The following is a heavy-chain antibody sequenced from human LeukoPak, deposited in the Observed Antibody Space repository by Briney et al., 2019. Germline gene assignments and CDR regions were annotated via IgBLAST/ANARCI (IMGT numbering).Heavy chain of an antibody. CDR3: ARGPDFWSGYSSDY. D-gene: IGHD3-3*01. Sequence: PSETLSLTSTVSRGSTSSYYWSWIRQPPGKGLEWIGYIYYSGSTNYNPSLKSRVTISVDTSKNQFSLKLSSVTAADTAVYYCARGPDFWSGYSSDYWGQGTLVSVSS. V-gene: IGHV4-59*01. CDR2: IYYSGST. J-gene: IGHJ4*02. CDR1: RGSTSSYY.